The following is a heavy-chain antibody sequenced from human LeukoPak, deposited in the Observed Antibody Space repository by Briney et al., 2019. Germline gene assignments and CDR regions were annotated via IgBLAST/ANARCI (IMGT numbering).Heavy chain of an antibody. J-gene: IGHJ4*02. CDR3: AKKPRIVVVPAAYYFDY. CDR2: ISGSDGST. D-gene: IGHD2-2*01. Sequence: GGSLRLSCAASGFMFSSYAMSGVRQAPGKGLEWVSGISGSDGSTYYADSVRGRLTISRDNSKNTLYLQMDSLRAEDTAVYYCAKKPRIVVVPAAYYFDYWGQGTLVTVSS. V-gene: IGHV3-23*01. CDR1: GFMFSSYA.